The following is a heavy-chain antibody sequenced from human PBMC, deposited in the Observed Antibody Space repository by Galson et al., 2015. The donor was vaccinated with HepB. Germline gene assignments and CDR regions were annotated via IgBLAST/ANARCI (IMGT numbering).Heavy chain of an antibody. CDR2: INPSGGST. V-gene: IGHV1-46*03. J-gene: IGHJ3*02. CDR3: ARVGSRYDAFDI. CDR1: GYTFTSYY. Sequence: SVKVSCKASGYTFTSYYMHWVRQAPGQGLEWVGIINPSGGSTSYAQKFQGRVTMTRDTSTSTVYMELSSLRSEDTAVYYCARVGSRYDAFDIWGQGTMVTVSS. D-gene: IGHD6-13*01.